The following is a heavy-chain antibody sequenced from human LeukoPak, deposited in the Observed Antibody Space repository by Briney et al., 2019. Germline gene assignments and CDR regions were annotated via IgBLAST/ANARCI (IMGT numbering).Heavy chain of an antibody. CDR2: INHSGST. D-gene: IGHD1-26*01. V-gene: IGHV4-38-2*02. CDR1: GYSISSGYY. J-gene: IGHJ2*01. CDR3: ASGPSGDWYFDL. Sequence: SETLSLTCTVSGYSISSGYYWGWIRQPPGKGLEWIGEINHSGSTNYNPSLKSRVTISVDTSKNQFSLRLSSVTAADTAVYYCASGPSGDWYFDLWGRGTLVTVSS.